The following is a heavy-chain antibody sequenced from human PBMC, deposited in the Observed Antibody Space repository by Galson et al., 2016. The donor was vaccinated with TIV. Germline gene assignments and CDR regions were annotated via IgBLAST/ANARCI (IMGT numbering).Heavy chain of an antibody. CDR1: GYPVTRHL. Sequence: SGAEVNKPGESLNISCQDFGYPVTRHLIALVRQMPAKGLDWVASVDTVCSDTIYSPFFQSQVIISADKSISTAYLQWRRLKASDTAMFYCARLVNTGYHFHFMDVWGQGTTVTVSS. CDR2: VDTVCSDT. CDR3: ARLVNTGYHFHFMDV. D-gene: IGHD3-22*01. V-gene: IGHV5-51*03. J-gene: IGHJ6*02.